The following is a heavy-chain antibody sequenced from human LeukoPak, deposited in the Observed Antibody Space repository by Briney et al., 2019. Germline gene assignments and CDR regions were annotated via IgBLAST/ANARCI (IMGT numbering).Heavy chain of an antibody. J-gene: IGHJ4*01. CDR2: MYPGGSV. CDR1: GFTLNTND. Sequence: GGSLRLSCAASGFTLNTNDMNWVRQAPGKGLEWVSLMYPGGSVYYTDSVKGRFTVSRDISKNTMFLQMNTLRPDDTALYYCVRQGPDDNCRWGQGTLVTVSP. D-gene: IGHD1-20*01. CDR3: VRQGPDDNCR. V-gene: IGHV3-66*02.